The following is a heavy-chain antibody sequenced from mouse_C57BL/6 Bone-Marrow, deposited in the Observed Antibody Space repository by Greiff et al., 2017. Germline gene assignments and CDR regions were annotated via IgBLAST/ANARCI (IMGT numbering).Heavy chain of an antibody. D-gene: IGHD1-1*01. CDR3: ARGPSTTVVAPYAMDY. J-gene: IGHJ4*01. CDR1: GYTFTSYW. CDR2: IDPSDSYT. Sequence: QVQLQQPGAELVRPGTSVKLSCKASGYTFTSYWMHWVKQRPGQGLEWIGVIDPSDSYTNYNQKFKGKATLTVDTSSSTAYMQLSSLTSEDSAVYYCARGPSTTVVAPYAMDYWGQGTSVTVSS. V-gene: IGHV1-59*01.